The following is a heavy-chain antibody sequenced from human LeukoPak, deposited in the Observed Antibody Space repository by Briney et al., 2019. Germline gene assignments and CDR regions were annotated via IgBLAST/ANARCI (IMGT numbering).Heavy chain of an antibody. CDR2: IYYSGST. Sequence: SETLSLTCTVSGGSISSSSYYWGWIRQPPGKGLEWIGSIYYSGSTYYNPSLKSRVTISVDTSKNQFSLKLSSVTAADTAVYYCARQTPIAAADYWGQGTLVTVSS. CDR1: GGSISSSSYY. J-gene: IGHJ4*02. D-gene: IGHD6-13*01. CDR3: ARQTPIAAADY. V-gene: IGHV4-39*01.